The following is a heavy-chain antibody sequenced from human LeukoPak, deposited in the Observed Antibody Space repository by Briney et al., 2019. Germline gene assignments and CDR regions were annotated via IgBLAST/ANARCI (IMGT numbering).Heavy chain of an antibody. CDR1: GGTFSSYA. CDR2: IIPIFGTA. Sequence: GASVKVSCKASGGTFSSYAISWVRQAPGQGLEWMGGIIPIFGTANYAQKFQGRVTITADESTSTAYMELSSLRSDDTAVYYCASSDYGDYRFDYWGQGTLVTVSS. J-gene: IGHJ4*02. D-gene: IGHD4-17*01. V-gene: IGHV1-69*13. CDR3: ASSDYGDYRFDY.